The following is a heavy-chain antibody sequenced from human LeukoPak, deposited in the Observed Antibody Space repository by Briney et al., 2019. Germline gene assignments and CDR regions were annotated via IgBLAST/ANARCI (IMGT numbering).Heavy chain of an antibody. V-gene: IGHV3-21*01. Sequence: KAGGSLRLSCAASAFTFSSYSMNWVRQAPGKGLEWVSSISSSGSYIYYADSVKGRFTISRDNAKNSLYLQMNSLRAEDSAVYYWARVGPWVNPDYYYYCMDVWGKGTTVTVSS. CDR3: ARVGPWVNPDYYYYCMDV. CDR1: AFTFSSYS. J-gene: IGHJ6*03. CDR2: ISSSGSYI. D-gene: IGHD1-14*01.